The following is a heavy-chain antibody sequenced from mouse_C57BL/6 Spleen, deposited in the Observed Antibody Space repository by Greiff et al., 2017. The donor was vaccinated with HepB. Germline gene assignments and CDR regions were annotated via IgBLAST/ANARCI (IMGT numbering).Heavy chain of an antibody. V-gene: IGHV5-4*01. J-gene: IGHJ1*03. CDR2: ISDGGSYT. D-gene: IGHD2-1*01. Sequence: DVKLVESGGGLVKPGGSLKLSCAASGFTFSSYAMSWVRQTPEKRLEWVATISDGGSYTYYPDNVKGRFTISRDNAKNNLYLQMSHLKSEDTAMYYCARDIPDLPSYFDVWGTGTTVTVSS. CDR1: GFTFSSYA. CDR3: ARDIPDLPSYFDV.